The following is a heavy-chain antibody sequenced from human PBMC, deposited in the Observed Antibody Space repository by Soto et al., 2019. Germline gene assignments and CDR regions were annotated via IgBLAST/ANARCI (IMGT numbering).Heavy chain of an antibody. Sequence: PSETLSLTCTVSGGSISSSSYYWGWIRQPPGKGLEWIGSIYYSGSTYYNPSLKSRVTISVDTSKNQFSLKLSSVTAADTAVYYAASTCVYYYAMDVWGQGTTVTVSS. CDR3: ASTCVYYYAMDV. J-gene: IGHJ6*02. CDR2: IYYSGST. CDR1: GGSISSSSYY. D-gene: IGHD6-13*01. V-gene: IGHV4-39*01.